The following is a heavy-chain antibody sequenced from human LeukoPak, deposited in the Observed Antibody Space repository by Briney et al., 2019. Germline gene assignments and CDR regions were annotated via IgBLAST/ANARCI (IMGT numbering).Heavy chain of an antibody. CDR1: GGSISSSNW. CDR3: ARSGIQLWSGGFDY. V-gene: IGHV4-4*02. CDR2: IYHSGST. D-gene: IGHD5-18*01. J-gene: IGHJ4*02. Sequence: SGTLSLTCAVSGGSISSSNWWSWVRQPPGKGLEWIGEIYHSGSTDYNPSLKSRVTISADKSKNQFSLKLSSVTAADTAVYYCARSGIQLWSGGFDYWSQGTLVTVSS.